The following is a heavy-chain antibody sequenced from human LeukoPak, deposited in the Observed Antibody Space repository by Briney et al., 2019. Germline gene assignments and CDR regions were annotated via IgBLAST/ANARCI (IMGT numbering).Heavy chain of an antibody. Sequence: ASVKVSCKASGYTFTSYGISWVRQAPGQGLEWMGWISAYNGNTNYAQKFQGRVTMTEDTSTDTAYMELSSLRSEDTAVYYCATVEPSGSYYVWDYWGQGTLVTVSS. CDR1: GYTFTSYG. CDR3: ATVEPSGSYYVWDY. V-gene: IGHV1-18*01. CDR2: ISAYNGNT. J-gene: IGHJ4*02. D-gene: IGHD1-26*01.